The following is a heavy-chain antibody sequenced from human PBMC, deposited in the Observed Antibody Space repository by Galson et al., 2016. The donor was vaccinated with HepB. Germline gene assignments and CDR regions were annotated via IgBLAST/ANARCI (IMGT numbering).Heavy chain of an antibody. V-gene: IGHV4-31*03. Sequence: TLSLTCSVSGGSMKSGGYYWSWIRPHPGKGLEWLGYIFHTGRPYYKPSLLSRHTFSIDTSKSSFSLNLSSVTAADTAVYYCATYTGYYFASWGQGTLVTVSS. CDR3: ATYTGYYFAS. J-gene: IGHJ4*02. D-gene: IGHD3-16*01. CDR2: IFHTGRP. CDR1: GGSMKSGGYY.